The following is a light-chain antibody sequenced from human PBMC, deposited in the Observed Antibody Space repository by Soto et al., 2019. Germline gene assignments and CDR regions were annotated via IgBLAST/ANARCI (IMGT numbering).Light chain of an antibody. CDR3: QHHFNWPPFA. CDR1: QSVGSS. Sequence: IVMTQSPATLSVSPGDRATLSCRASQSVGSSLAWYQQKPGQAPRLLIYHASTRATAVPARFSGSGSGTECTLTISSLQSEDFAVYYCQHHFNWPPFAFGPGTKLEI. V-gene: IGKV3-15*01. J-gene: IGKJ2*01. CDR2: HAS.